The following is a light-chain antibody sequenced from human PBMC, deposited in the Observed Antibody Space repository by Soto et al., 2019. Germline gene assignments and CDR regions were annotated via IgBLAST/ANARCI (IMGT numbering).Light chain of an antibody. CDR2: GAS. V-gene: IGKV3-20*01. CDR1: QSVRSRY. Sequence: ETVLTQSPGTLSLSPGERATLSCRASQSVRSRYLAWYQQKPGQAPRLLISGASSRATGIPDRFSGSGSGTDFTLTVSRLEPEDFALYYCQQYGNSPITFDQGTRLEIK. J-gene: IGKJ5*01. CDR3: QQYGNSPIT.